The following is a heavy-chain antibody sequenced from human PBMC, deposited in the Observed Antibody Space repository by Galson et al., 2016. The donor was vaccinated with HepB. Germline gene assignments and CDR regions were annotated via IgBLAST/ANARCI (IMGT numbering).Heavy chain of an antibody. CDR3: TTDPLGYCSGGSCYSPTRFSHGMDV. V-gene: IGHV3-15*05. CDR2: IKSKVDGGTT. D-gene: IGHD2-15*01. CDR1: GFTFSNAW. J-gene: IGHJ6*02. Sequence: SLRLSCAASGFTFSNAWMTWVRQAPGKGLEWVGRIKSKVDGGTTDYAAPVKGRFTISRDDSKNTLYLQMKSLKTEDTAVYYCTTDPLGYCSGGSCYSPTRFSHGMDVWGQGTTVTVS.